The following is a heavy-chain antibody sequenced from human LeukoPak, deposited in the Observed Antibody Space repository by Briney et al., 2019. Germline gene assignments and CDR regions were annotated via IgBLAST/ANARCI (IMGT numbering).Heavy chain of an antibody. CDR2: ISAYNGNT. CDR1: GYTFTSYG. CDR3: ARSSLETYYDFWSGYMADY. V-gene: IGHV1-18*01. Sequence: ASVKVSCKASGYTFTSYGISWVRQAPGQGLEWMGWISAYNGNTNYAQKLQGRVTMTTDTSTSTAYMELRSLRSDDTAAYYCARSSLETYYDFWSGYMADYWGQGALVTVSS. D-gene: IGHD3-3*01. J-gene: IGHJ4*02.